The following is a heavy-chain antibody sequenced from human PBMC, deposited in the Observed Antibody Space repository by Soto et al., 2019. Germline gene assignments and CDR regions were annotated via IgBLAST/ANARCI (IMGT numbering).Heavy chain of an antibody. CDR1: GGSFNNYY. CDR3: ARAENYYGSCFDY. Sequence: QVQLQQWGAGLLKPSETLSLTCAVYGGSFNNYYWNWIRQPPVKGLEWIGELNHSGSTNSNPSLKSRGSRSVDTSKNHFSLRLSSVTAADTAVYSCARAENYYGSCFDYWGQGTLVTVSS. CDR2: LNHSGST. J-gene: IGHJ4*02. D-gene: IGHD3-10*01. V-gene: IGHV4-34*01.